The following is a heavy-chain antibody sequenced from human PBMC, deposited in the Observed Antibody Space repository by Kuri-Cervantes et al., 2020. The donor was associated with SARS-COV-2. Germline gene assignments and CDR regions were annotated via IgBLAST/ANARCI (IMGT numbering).Heavy chain of an antibody. V-gene: IGHV3-33*06. CDR3: AKDTLLWTPRGHNWFDP. J-gene: IGHJ5*02. D-gene: IGHD3/OR15-3a*01. CDR2: IWYDGSNK. Sequence: GGSLRLSCAASGFTFSSYGMHWVRQAPGKGLEWVAVIWYDGSNKYYADSVKGRFTISRDNSKNTVFLQMDSLRAEDTAVYYCAKDTLLWTPRGHNWFDPWGQGTLVTVSS. CDR1: GFTFSSYG.